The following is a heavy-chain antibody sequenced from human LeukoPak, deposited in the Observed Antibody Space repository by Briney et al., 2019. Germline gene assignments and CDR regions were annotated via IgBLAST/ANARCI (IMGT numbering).Heavy chain of an antibody. CDR2: IKQDGSEK. J-gene: IGHJ3*02. D-gene: IGHD2-21*01. Sequence: GGSLRLSCAASGFTFSDYYMSWIRQAPGKGLEWVANIKQDGSEKYYVDSVKGRFTISRDNAKNSLYLQMNSLRAEDTAVYYCARDSKGDDAFDIWGQGTMVTVSS. V-gene: IGHV3-7*01. CDR3: ARDSKGDDAFDI. CDR1: GFTFSDYY.